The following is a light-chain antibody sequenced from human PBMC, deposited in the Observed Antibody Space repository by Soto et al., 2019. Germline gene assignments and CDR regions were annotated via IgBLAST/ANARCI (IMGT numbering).Light chain of an antibody. CDR2: AAS. CDR1: QNIERY. V-gene: IGKV1-39*01. Sequence: DIQMTQSPSSLSASIGYRVTITCRASQNIERYLNWYQHKPGKAPQLLMFAASNLESGVPSRFSGSGSGTDFTLTISSLQPEDFETYYCEQTHNTVHSFGQGTMVDTK. CDR3: EQTHNTVHS. J-gene: IGKJ2*01.